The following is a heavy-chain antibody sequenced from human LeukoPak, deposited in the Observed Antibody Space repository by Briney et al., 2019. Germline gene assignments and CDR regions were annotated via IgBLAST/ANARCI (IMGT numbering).Heavy chain of an antibody. Sequence: SLTLSCEPPGLCFSRYAFCSVRHAPCQGHWSPGCTSPLFGTANYAQKFQGRVTITAGESRSTAYMELSSLRSEDTAVYYCARGRYYDFWSGPKNAFDIWGQGTMVTVSS. V-gene: IGHV1-69*01. D-gene: IGHD3-3*01. J-gene: IGHJ3*02. CDR2: TSPLFGTA. CDR3: ARGRYYDFWSGPKNAFDI. CDR1: GLCFSRYA.